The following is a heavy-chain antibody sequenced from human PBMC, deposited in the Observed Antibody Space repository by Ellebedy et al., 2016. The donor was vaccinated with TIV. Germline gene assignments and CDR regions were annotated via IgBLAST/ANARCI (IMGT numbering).Heavy chain of an antibody. D-gene: IGHD3-10*01. V-gene: IGHV3-30*18. CDR2: ISYDGSNK. J-gene: IGHJ6*02. CDR1: GFTFRNYG. CDR3: AKGNVLRGPPYGMDA. Sequence: GGSLRLXXAASGFTFRNYGFHWVRQAPGKGLEWVADISYDGSNKDYADSVKGRFTISRDNPKSTVSLQLNSLRPNDTAVYYCAKGNVLRGPPYGMDAWGQGTTVSVSS.